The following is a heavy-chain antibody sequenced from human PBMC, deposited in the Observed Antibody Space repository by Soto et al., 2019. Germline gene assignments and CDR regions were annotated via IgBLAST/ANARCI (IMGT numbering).Heavy chain of an antibody. Sequence: EVQLVESGGGLVQPGGSLRLSCAASGFIVSSTYMSWVRQAPGKGLEWVSVISNGGATHYADSVKGRFSISRDISTNTRHLQTISLSPADTAVSHCARQPRDCRGGSCSITGDAYDIWGQGTMGTVAS. CDR1: GFIVSSTY. V-gene: IGHV3-66*04. D-gene: IGHD2-15*01. CDR3: ARQPRDCRGGSCSITGDAYDI. J-gene: IGHJ3*02. CDR2: ISNGGAT.